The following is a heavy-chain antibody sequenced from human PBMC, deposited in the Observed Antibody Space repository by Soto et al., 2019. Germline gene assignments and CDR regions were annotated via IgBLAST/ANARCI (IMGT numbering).Heavy chain of an antibody. D-gene: IGHD4-17*01. Sequence: PGGSLRLSCAASGFTFSSYSMHWVRQAPGKGLEWVAVIWYDGSNKYYADSVKGRFTISRDNSKNTLYLQMNSLRAEDTAVYYCARDRLTTVVTWPYYYYGMDVWGQGTTVTTSS. J-gene: IGHJ6*02. CDR3: ARDRLTTVVTWPYYYYGMDV. CDR2: IWYDGSNK. CDR1: GFTFSSYS. V-gene: IGHV3-33*01.